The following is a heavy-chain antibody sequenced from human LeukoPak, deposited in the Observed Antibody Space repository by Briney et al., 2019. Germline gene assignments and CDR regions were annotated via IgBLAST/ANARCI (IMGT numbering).Heavy chain of an antibody. CDR3: ARVLNQRGLGYCSGGSCYPDAFDI. V-gene: IGHV1-69*13. J-gene: IGHJ3*02. CDR2: IIPIFGTA. Sequence: GASVKVSCKASGGTFSSYAISWVRQAPGQGLEWMGGIIPIFGTANYAQKFQGRVTITADESTSTAYMELSSLRSEDTAVYYCARVLNQRGLGYCSGGSCYPDAFDIWGQGTMVTVSS. CDR1: GGTFSSYA. D-gene: IGHD2-15*01.